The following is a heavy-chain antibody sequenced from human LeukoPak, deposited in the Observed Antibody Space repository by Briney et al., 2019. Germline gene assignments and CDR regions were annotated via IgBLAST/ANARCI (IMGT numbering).Heavy chain of an antibody. V-gene: IGHV3-23*01. D-gene: IGHD6-6*01. CDR1: GFTFSSYE. CDR2: ISGSGGST. CDR3: AKDEIEYSSSSYYFDY. Sequence: GGSLRLSYAASGFTFSSYEMNWVRQAPGKGLEWVSAISGSGGSTYYADSVKGRFTISRDNSKNTLYLQVNSLRAEDTAVYYCAKDEIEYSSSSYYFDYWGQGTLVTVSS. J-gene: IGHJ4*02.